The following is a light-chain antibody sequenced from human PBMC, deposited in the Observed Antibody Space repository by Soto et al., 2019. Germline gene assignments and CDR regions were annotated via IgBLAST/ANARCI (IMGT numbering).Light chain of an antibody. V-gene: IGKV1-5*01. CDR3: QQYNSYPYT. Sequence: DIQTTQSPSSVSASVGDRVTITCRASQSISSWLAWYQQKPGKAPKLLIYDASSLESGVPSRFSGSGSGTEFTLTISSLQPDDFATYYCQQYNSYPYTFGQGTRLEI. CDR1: QSISSW. J-gene: IGKJ5*01. CDR2: DAS.